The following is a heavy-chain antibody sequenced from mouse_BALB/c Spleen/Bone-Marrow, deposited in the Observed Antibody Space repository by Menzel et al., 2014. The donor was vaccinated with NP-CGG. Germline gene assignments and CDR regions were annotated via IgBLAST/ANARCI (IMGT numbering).Heavy chain of an antibody. CDR3: TRHWDYAMGY. D-gene: IGHD4-1*01. Sequence: QVQLQQSGAELVRPGASVTLSCKASGYTFTDYEMHWVKQTPVHGLEWIGAIDPETGGTAYNQKFKGKATLTADKSSSTAFMELRSLTSEDSAVYYCTRHWDYAMGYWGQGTSVTVSS. CDR1: GYTFTDYE. CDR2: IDPETGGT. V-gene: IGHV1-15*01. J-gene: IGHJ4*01.